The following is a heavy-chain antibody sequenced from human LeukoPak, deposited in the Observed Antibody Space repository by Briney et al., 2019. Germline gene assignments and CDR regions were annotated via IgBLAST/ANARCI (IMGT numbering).Heavy chain of an antibody. V-gene: IGHV3-23*01. Sequence: GGSLRLSCVASGFTFRSYAMSWVRQAPARGLEWVSSLRGDGETFYADSVKGRFTLSRDDSRNAVFLHLNNLRVEDTALYYCAKESWLSSADAVLWGQGTVVTVS. J-gene: IGHJ4*02. CDR3: AKESWLSSADAVL. CDR1: GFTFRSYA. D-gene: IGHD5-24*01. CDR2: LRGDGET.